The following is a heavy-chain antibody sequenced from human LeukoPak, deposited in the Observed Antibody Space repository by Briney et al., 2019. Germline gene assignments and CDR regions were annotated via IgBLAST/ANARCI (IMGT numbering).Heavy chain of an antibody. D-gene: IGHD7-27*01. CDR1: GGSITSYY. V-gene: IGHV4-59*01. J-gene: IGHJ4*02. CDR3: ARRAAGAWATFDY. Sequence: SETLSLTCNVSGGSITSYYWSWIRQPPGKGLERIGYIYYTGRTKYNASLESRVTISVDTSNNQFSLRLNSVTPADTAIYYCARRAAGAWATFDYWGQGTLVTVSS. CDR2: IYYTGRT.